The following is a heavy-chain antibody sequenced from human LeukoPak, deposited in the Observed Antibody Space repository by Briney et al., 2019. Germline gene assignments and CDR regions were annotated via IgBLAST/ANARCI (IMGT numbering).Heavy chain of an antibody. D-gene: IGHD2-8*01. Sequence: GGSLRLSCTTSGFIFSSYEMNWVRQAPGKGLEWVSSISSTSIYKYYADSVKGRFTISRDNAKDSLFLQMNSLRAEDTAIYYCARDPRIYCTNGICRDDYFDNWGQGTLVTVSS. CDR1: GFIFSSYE. V-gene: IGHV3-21*01. CDR3: ARDPRIYCTNGICRDDYFDN. J-gene: IGHJ4*02. CDR2: ISSTSIYK.